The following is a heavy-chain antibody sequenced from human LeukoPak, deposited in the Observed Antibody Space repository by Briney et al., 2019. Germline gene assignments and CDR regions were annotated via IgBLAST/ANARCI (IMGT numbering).Heavy chain of an antibody. J-gene: IGHJ4*02. CDR2: IYYSGST. CDR1: GGSISSYY. V-gene: IGHV4-59*01. Sequence: PSETLSLTCTVSGGSISSYYWSWIRQPPGKGLEWIGYIYYSGSTNYNPSLKSRVTISVDTSKNQFSLKLSSVTAADTAVYYCARGDGDCAWWGQGTLVTVSS. D-gene: IGHD2-21*02. CDR3: ARGDGDCAW.